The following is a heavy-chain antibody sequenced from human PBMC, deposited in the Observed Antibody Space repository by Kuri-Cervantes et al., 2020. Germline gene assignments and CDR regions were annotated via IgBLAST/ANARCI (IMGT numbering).Heavy chain of an antibody. J-gene: IGHJ6*01. CDR1: GYTFTGYY. CDR3: ARALTMVRGVITHGMDV. CDR2: INPNSGGT. Sequence: ASVKVSCKASGYTFTGYYMHWVRQAPGQGLEWMGWINPNSGGTNYAQKFQGRVTMTRDTSISTAYMELSRLRSDDTAVYYCARALTMVRGVITHGMDVWGQGTTVTGSS. D-gene: IGHD3-10*01. V-gene: IGHV1-2*02.